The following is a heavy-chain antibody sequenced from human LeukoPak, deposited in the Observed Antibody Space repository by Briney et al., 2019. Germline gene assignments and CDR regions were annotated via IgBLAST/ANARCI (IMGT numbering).Heavy chain of an antibody. J-gene: IGHJ6*02. Sequence: GGSLRLSCAASGFTFSGSAMHWVRQASGKGLEWVGRIRSKANSYATAYAASVKGRFTISRDDSKNTAYLQMNSLKTEDTAVYYCTRRGPAAGIYYYYGMDVWGQGTTVTVSS. V-gene: IGHV3-73*01. CDR1: GFTFSGSA. D-gene: IGHD6-13*01. CDR2: IRSKANSYAT. CDR3: TRRGPAAGIYYYYGMDV.